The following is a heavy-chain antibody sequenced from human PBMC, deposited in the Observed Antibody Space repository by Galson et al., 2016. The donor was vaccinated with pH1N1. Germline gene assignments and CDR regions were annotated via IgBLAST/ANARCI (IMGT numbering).Heavy chain of an antibody. D-gene: IGHD6-6*01. CDR2: ISSGGFST. Sequence: SLRLSCAASGFTFSSYAMTWVRQAPGRGLEWVSTISSGGFSTYYADSVKGRFTISRDNSQNTLLLQMSGLRAEDRAFYFCAKDSRASLSSAPPAPIDYWGQGTLVTVSS. CDR1: GFTFSSYA. CDR3: AKDSRASLSSAPPAPIDY. J-gene: IGHJ4*02. V-gene: IGHV3-23*01.